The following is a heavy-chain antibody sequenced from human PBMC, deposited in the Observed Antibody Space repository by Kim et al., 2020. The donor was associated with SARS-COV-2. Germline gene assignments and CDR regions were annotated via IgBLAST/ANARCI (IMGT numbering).Heavy chain of an antibody. Sequence: FTISRDNSKNTLYLQMNSLRAEDTAVYYCAKDGQTLWFGEFNYYYYGMDVWGQGTTVTVSS. J-gene: IGHJ6*02. D-gene: IGHD3-10*01. CDR3: AKDGQTLWFGEFNYYYYGMDV. V-gene: IGHV3-23*01.